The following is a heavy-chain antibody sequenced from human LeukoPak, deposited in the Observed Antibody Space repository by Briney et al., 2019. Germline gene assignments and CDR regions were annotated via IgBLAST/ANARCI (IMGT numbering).Heavy chain of an antibody. CDR1: GGSFSGYY. J-gene: IGHJ6*02. CDR2: INHSGGT. D-gene: IGHD3-10*01. CDR3: LQWFPESAMDV. V-gene: IGHV4-34*01. Sequence: SETLSLTCAVYGGSFSGYYWSWIRQAPGKGLEWVGEINHSGGTNYNPSLESRVIISVDTSRKQFNLRLNTVTAADTAVYYCLQWFPESAMDVWGQGNTVTVS.